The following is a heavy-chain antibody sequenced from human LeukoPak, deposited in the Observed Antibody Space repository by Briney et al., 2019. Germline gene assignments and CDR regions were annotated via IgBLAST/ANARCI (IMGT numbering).Heavy chain of an antibody. CDR1: GYSISSGYY. CDR2: IYTSGST. D-gene: IGHD3-22*01. CDR3: ARGLITMTVVEGFDY. Sequence: SETLSLTCTVSGYSISSGYYWGWIRQPPGKGLEWIGRIYTSGSTNYNPSLKSRVTISVDTSKNQFSLKLSSVTAADTAVYYCARGLITMTVVEGFDYWGQGTLVTVSS. J-gene: IGHJ4*02. V-gene: IGHV4-38-2*02.